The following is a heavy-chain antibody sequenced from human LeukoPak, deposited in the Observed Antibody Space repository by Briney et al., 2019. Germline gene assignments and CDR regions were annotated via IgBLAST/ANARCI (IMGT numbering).Heavy chain of an antibody. Sequence: GGSLRLSCAASGFNFSTYGMHWVRQAPGRGLEWVSDIWYNGNTYYADSVKGRFTISRDNSKSTLYLQMNSLRAEDTAVYYCAREEGVDGTSGINNWGQGTLVIVSS. CDR3: AREEGVDGTSGINN. CDR1: GFNFSTYG. D-gene: IGHD4-23*01. CDR2: IWYNGNT. V-gene: IGHV3-33*01. J-gene: IGHJ4*02.